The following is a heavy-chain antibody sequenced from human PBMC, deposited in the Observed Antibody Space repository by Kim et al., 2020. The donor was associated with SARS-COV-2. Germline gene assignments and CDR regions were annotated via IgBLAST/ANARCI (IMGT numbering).Heavy chain of an antibody. D-gene: IGHD3-10*01. CDR2: IYYSGST. V-gene: IGHV4-39*01. Sequence: SETLSLTCTVSGGSISSSSYYWGWIRQPPGKGLEWIGSIYYSGSTYYNPSLKSRVTVSVDTSKNQFSLKLSSVTAADTAVYYCARPSVRGSGAADYWGQGTLVTVS. CDR1: GGSISSSSYY. CDR3: ARPSVRGSGAADY. J-gene: IGHJ4*02.